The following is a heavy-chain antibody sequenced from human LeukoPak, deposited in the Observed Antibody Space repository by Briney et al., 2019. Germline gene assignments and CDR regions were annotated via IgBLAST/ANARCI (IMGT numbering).Heavy chain of an antibody. Sequence: SETLSLTCAVSGGSFSGFYWSWIRQPPREGLEWIGEISPSGSINYTPSLKSRVIMSVDMSKNQFSLKLTSVTAADTAVYYCARGDIGPRLGYWGQGTLVTVSS. V-gene: IGHV4-34*01. D-gene: IGHD6-6*01. CDR2: ISPSGSI. CDR1: GGSFSGFY. CDR3: ARGDIGPRLGY. J-gene: IGHJ4*02.